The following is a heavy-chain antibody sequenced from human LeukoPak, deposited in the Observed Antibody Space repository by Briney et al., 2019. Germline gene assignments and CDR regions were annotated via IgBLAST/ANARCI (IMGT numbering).Heavy chain of an antibody. CDR1: GGSISSSSYY. Sequence: SETLSLTCTVSGGSISSSSYYWGWIRQPPGKGLEWIVSIYYSGSTYYNPSLKSRVTISVDTSRNQFSLKLSSVTAADTAVYYCARLLRPSYYDSSGYYGNYFDYWGQGTLVTVSS. CDR2: IYYSGST. J-gene: IGHJ4*02. CDR3: ARLLRPSYYDSSGYYGNYFDY. D-gene: IGHD3-22*01. V-gene: IGHV4-39*01.